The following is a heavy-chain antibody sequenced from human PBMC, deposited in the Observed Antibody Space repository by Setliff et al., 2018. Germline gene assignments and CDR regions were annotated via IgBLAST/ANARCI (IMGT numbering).Heavy chain of an antibody. CDR3: SRLVRYCTTTTCQSVPGAEV. D-gene: IGHD2-8*01. CDR1: GYTFSNYG. Sequence: ASVKVSCKASGYTFSNYGVTWVRQAPGQGLEWMGWVTVYNGNTKYAQNLQGRLTLTTDISTSTAYMELGSLTTDDTAVYYCSRLVRYCTTTTCQSVPGAEVWGQGTLVTVSS. V-gene: IGHV1-18*01. J-gene: IGHJ4*02. CDR2: VTVYNGNT.